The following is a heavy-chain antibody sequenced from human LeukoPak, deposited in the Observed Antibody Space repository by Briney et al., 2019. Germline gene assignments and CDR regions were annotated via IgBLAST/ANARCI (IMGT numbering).Heavy chain of an antibody. CDR3: ARDLRGGYNAFDI. CDR1: GFAVSSNY. Sequence: GGSLRLSCAASGFAVSSNYMSWVRQAPGKGLEWVSVIYSGGSTYYADSVKGRFTISRDNSKNTLYLQMNSLRAEDTAVYYCARDLRGGYNAFDIRGQGTMVTVSS. CDR2: IYSGGST. D-gene: IGHD5-12*01. J-gene: IGHJ3*02. V-gene: IGHV3-53*01.